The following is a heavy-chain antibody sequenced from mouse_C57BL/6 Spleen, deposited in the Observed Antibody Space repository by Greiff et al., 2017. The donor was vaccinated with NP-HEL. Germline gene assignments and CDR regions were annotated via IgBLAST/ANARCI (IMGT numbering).Heavy chain of an antibody. Sequence: QVQLQQPGAELVKPGASVKLSCKASGYTFTSYWMQWVKQRPGQGLEWIGEIDPSDSYTNYNQKFKGKATLTVDTSSSTAYMQLSSLTSEDSAVYYCAREGSTVVATRGYFDVWGTGTTVTVSS. V-gene: IGHV1-50*01. D-gene: IGHD1-1*01. CDR1: GYTFTSYW. CDR3: AREGSTVVATRGYFDV. J-gene: IGHJ1*03. CDR2: IDPSDSYT.